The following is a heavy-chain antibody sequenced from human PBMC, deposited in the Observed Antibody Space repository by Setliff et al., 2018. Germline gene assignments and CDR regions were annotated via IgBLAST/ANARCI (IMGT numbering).Heavy chain of an antibody. CDR2: MNPNTGGT. V-gene: IGHV1-2*02. Sequence: ASVKVSCKASGYSFTDYYMHWVRQVPGRGLEWMGWMNPNTGGTTYAQAFQARITMTRDTSISTAYMELSRLTSDDSAVYYCARAVSGYDYHYFDKWGQGTLVTVSS. CDR3: ARAVSGYDYHYFDK. J-gene: IGHJ4*02. D-gene: IGHD5-12*01. CDR1: GYSFTDYY.